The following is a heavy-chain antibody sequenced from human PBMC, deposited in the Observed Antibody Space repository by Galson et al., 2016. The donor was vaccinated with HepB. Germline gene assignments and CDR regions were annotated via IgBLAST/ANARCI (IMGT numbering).Heavy chain of an antibody. V-gene: IGHV4-4*02. D-gene: IGHD2-2*01. CDR1: GASISDSNW. Sequence: SETLSLTCAVYGASISDSNWWTWVRQVPGKGLEWIGAIYHTGTSNNNPFLSSRFTLSVDKSRNLISLNVTSVTAADTAVYYCARAAIIPGARMVFDPWGQGILVTVSS. CDR3: ARAAIIPGARMVFDP. J-gene: IGHJ5*02. CDR2: IYHTGTS.